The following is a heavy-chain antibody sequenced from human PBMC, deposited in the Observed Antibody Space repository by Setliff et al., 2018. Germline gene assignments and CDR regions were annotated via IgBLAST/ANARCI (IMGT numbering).Heavy chain of an antibody. CDR3: TRARDIAPTYYYMDV. D-gene: IGHD5-12*01. CDR1: GFTFSSHS. CDR2: ISSTSGTI. V-gene: IGHV3-48*04. J-gene: IGHJ6*03. Sequence: GGSLRLSCAGSGFTFSSHSMNWVRQAPGKGLEWISYISSTSGTIYYADSVKGRFTISRDNSKNSLYLHMNSLRAEDTAVYYCTRARDIAPTYYYMDVWGKGTTVTVSS.